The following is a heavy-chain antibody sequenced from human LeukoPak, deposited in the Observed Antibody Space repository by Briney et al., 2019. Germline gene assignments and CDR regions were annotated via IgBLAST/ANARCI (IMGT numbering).Heavy chain of an antibody. CDR1: GLTFSIYA. D-gene: IGHD5-18*01. J-gene: IGHJ4*02. V-gene: IGHV3-23*01. CDR3: AKDVRGGDSAIEPIDY. Sequence: GGSLRISCAASGLTFSIYAMSWVCQAPGKGLEWVSTVSNSGDRILYADSVKGRFTISRDNSNNMVYLQMNSVRVEDTAVYYCAKDVRGGDSAIEPIDYWGQGTMVTVSS. CDR2: VSNSGDRI.